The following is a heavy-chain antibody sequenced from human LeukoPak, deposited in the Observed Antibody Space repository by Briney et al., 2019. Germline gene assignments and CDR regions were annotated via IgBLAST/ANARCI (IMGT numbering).Heavy chain of an antibody. D-gene: IGHD2-2*01. V-gene: IGHV4-39*01. CDR1: GGSISRSSFF. Sequence: SETLSLTCTVSGGSISRSSFFWAWIRQPPGKGLEWIGTVSYSGTTYYSPSLKSRVTISVDTSKNQFSLRLTFVTAADTALFYCAKLTCSSTFCPLDYWGQGTLVTVSS. CDR2: VSYSGTT. CDR3: AKLTCSSTFCPLDY. J-gene: IGHJ4*02.